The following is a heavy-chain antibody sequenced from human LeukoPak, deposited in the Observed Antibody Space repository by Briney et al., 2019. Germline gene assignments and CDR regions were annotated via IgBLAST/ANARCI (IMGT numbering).Heavy chain of an antibody. V-gene: IGHV4-59*01. Sequence: PSETLSLTCTVSGGSTSSYYWSWIRRPPGKGLEWIGYIYYSGSTNYNPSLKSRVTISVDTSKNQFSLKLSSVTAADTAVYYCARGTDSSGYYFTYYFDYWGQGTLVTVSS. J-gene: IGHJ4*02. D-gene: IGHD3-22*01. CDR3: ARGTDSSGYYFTYYFDY. CDR1: GGSTSSYY. CDR2: IYYSGST.